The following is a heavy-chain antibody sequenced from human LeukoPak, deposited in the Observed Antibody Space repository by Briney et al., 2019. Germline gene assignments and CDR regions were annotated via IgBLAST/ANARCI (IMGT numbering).Heavy chain of an antibody. CDR2: IYYSGST. J-gene: IGHJ4*02. CDR1: GGSISSGGYY. D-gene: IGHD3-22*01. V-gene: IGHV4-31*03. CDR3: ASSEVITRRYYFDY. Sequence: SQTLSLTCTVSGGSISSGGYYWSWIRQHPGKGLEWIGYIYYSGSTYYNPSLKSRVTISVDTSKNQFSLKLSSVTAADTAVYYCASSEVITRRYYFDYWGQGTLVTVSS.